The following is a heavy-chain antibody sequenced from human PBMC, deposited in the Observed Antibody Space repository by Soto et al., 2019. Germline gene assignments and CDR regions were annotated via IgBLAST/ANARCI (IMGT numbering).Heavy chain of an antibody. D-gene: IGHD6-13*01. Sequence: SETLSLTCTVSGGSISSYYWSWIRQPPGKGLEWIGYIYYSGSTNYNPSLKSRVTISVDTSKNQFSLKLSSVTAADTAVYYCARSLDSSSVPAFDYWGQGTLVTVS. CDR2: IYYSGST. CDR1: GGSISSYY. J-gene: IGHJ4*02. V-gene: IGHV4-59*01. CDR3: ARSLDSSSVPAFDY.